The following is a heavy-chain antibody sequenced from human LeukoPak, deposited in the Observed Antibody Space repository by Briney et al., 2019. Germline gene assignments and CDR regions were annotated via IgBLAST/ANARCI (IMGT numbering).Heavy chain of an antibody. Sequence: GGSLRLSCAASGFTFSSYNMNWVRQAPGKGLEWVSSISSSSSYIYYADSVKGRFTISRDNAKNSLYLQMNSLRAEDTAVYYCARDLGGYSYGSHFDYWGQGTLVTVSS. J-gene: IGHJ4*02. CDR3: ARDLGGYSYGSHFDY. CDR1: GFTFSSYN. D-gene: IGHD5-18*01. CDR2: ISSSSSYI. V-gene: IGHV3-21*01.